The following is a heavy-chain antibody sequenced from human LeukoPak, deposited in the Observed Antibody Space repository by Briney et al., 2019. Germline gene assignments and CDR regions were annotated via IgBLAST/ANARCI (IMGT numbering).Heavy chain of an antibody. V-gene: IGHV4-39*01. D-gene: IGHD3-22*01. Sequence: SETLSLTCTVSGDSISNSDHYWGWIRQPPGKGLEGIGSLYFSGDTYYNPSLKSRVTLSVDTSRNQLSLTLTSVSAADTAVYYCARHPHYYYDSSARRGQGTLVTVSS. CDR3: ARHPHYYYDSSAR. J-gene: IGHJ4*02. CDR2: LYFSGDT. CDR1: GDSISNSDHY.